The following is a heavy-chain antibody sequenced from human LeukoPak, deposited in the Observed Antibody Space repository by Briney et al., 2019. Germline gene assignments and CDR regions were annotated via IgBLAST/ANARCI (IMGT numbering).Heavy chain of an antibody. CDR1: GYALAELS. J-gene: IGHJ4*02. V-gene: IGHV1-8*03. Sequence: ASVKVSCKVSGYALAELSMHWVRQATGQGLEWMGWMNPNSGNTGYAQKFQGRVTITRNTSISTAYMELSSLRSEDTAVYYCARGPADYWGQGTLVTVSS. CDR3: ARGPADY. CDR2: MNPNSGNT.